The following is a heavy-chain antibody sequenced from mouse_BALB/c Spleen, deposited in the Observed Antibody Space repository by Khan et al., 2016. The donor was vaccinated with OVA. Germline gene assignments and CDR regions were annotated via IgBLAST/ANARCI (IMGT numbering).Heavy chain of an antibody. V-gene: IGHV5-17*02. CDR1: GFTFTSFG. CDR2: ISGESSTV. CDR3: ARSYFYGYYFDQ. Sequence: EVELVESGGGLVQPGGSRKLSCVASGFTFTSFGMHWVRQAPEKGLEWVAYISGESSTVYYTDTVKGRFTISRDNPKNTLFLQMTSLRSEDMAIYYCARSYFYGYYFDQWGQGTTLTVSS. J-gene: IGHJ2*01. D-gene: IGHD1-1*01.